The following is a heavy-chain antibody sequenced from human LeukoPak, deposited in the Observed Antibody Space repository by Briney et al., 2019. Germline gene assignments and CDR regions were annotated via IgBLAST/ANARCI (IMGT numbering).Heavy chain of an antibody. Sequence: GGSLRLSCAASGFTFSSYAMSWVRQAPGKGLEWVSAISGSGGSTYYADSVKGRFTISRDNSKNTLYLQMSSLRAEDTAVYYCAKDYSLRETYYYDSSGYTLVYWGQGTLVTVSS. CDR1: GFTFSSYA. CDR3: AKDYSLRETYYYDSSGYTLVY. J-gene: IGHJ4*02. V-gene: IGHV3-23*01. D-gene: IGHD3-22*01. CDR2: ISGSGGST.